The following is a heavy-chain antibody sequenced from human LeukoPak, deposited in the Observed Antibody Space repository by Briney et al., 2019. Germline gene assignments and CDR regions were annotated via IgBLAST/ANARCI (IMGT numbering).Heavy chain of an antibody. D-gene: IGHD2-21*02. CDR1: GFTFSSYG. J-gene: IGHJ3*02. CDR3: ARDGPAIVVVTAITRNDAFDI. Sequence: GGSLRLSCAASGFTFSSYGMHWVRQAPGKGLEWVAFIRYDGSNKYYADSVKGRFTISRDNSKNTLYLQMNSLRAEDTAVYYCARDGPAIVVVTAITRNDAFDIWGQGTMVTVSS. CDR2: IRYDGSNK. V-gene: IGHV3-30*02.